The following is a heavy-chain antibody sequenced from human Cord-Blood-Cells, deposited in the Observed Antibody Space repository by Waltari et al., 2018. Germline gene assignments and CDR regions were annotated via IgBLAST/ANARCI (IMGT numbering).Heavy chain of an antibody. Sequence: QVTLKESGPVLVKPTETLTLTCTVSGFSLSNARMGVSWIRQPPGKALEWLAHIFSNDEKSYSTTLKSRLPISKDTSNSQVVLTMPNMDPVDTATYYCARITSHWGHWYFDLWGRGTLVTVSS. CDR3: ARITSHWGHWYFDL. V-gene: IGHV2-26*01. CDR2: IFSNDEK. CDR1: GFSLSNARMG. D-gene: IGHD7-27*01. J-gene: IGHJ2*01.